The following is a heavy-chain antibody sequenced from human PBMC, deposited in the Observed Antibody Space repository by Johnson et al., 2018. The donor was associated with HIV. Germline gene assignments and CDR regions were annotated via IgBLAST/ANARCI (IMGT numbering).Heavy chain of an antibody. Sequence: QVQLVESGGGVVQPGRSLRLSCAASGFTFSSYGMHWVRQAPGKGLEWVAVISYDGSNKYYADSVKGRFTISRDNSKNTLYLQMNSLRAEDTAVYYCARVYARTPGAFDIWGQGTMVTVSS. CDR3: ARVYARTPGAFDI. D-gene: IGHD2-2*01. V-gene: IGHV3-30*03. CDR1: GFTFSSYG. J-gene: IGHJ3*02. CDR2: ISYDGSNK.